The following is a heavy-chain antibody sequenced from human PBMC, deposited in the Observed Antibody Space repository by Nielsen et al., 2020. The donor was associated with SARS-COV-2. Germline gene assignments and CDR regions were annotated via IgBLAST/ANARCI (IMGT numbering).Heavy chain of an antibody. CDR3: AGGEYCGGDCYSDYFDY. CDR1: GFTFSGSA. V-gene: IGHV3-73*01. D-gene: IGHD2-21*02. J-gene: IGHJ4*02. Sequence: GESLKISCAASGFTFSGSAMHWVRQASGKGLEWVGRIRSKANSYATAYAASVKGRFTISRDDSKNTAYLQMNSLKTEDTAVYYCAGGEYCGGDCYSDYFDYWGQGTLVTVSS. CDR2: IRSKANSYAT.